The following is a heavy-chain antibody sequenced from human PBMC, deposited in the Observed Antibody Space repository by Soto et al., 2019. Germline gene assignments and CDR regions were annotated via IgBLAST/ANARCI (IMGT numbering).Heavy chain of an antibody. J-gene: IGHJ2*01. CDR2: IGTAGDP. D-gene: IGHD6-19*01. V-gene: IGHV3-13*05. Sequence: EVQLVESVGGLVQPGGSLRLSCAASGFTFSSYDMHWVLQATGKGLELVSAIGTAGDPYYPGSVKGRFTISREKHQNSLYLQMNSLRVEDTAVYYCARYSSGWYADWYFYLWGRGTLVTVSS. CDR3: ARYSSGWYADWYFYL. CDR1: GFTFSSYD.